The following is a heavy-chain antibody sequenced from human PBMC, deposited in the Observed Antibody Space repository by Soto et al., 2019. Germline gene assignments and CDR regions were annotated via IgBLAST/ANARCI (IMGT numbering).Heavy chain of an antibody. D-gene: IGHD3-10*01. CDR2: IKSKTDGETI. CDR1: GFTFSNAW. J-gene: IGHJ4*02. V-gene: IGHV3-15*07. CDR3: VREMSGAFDY. Sequence: PGGSLRLSCAASGFTFSNAWMNWVRQAPGKGLEWVGLIKSKTDGETIDYAAPVKGRFTILRDDLRNTVYLQMNSLKAEDTALYYCVREMSGAFDYWGQGTPVTVSS.